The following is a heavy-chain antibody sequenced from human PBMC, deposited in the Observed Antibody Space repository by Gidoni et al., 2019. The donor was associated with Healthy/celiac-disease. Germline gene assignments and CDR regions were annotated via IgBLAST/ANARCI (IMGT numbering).Heavy chain of an antibody. CDR2: IYPGDSDT. V-gene: IGHV5-51*01. CDR3: ARLKGSAMVRGVIITTANWFDP. CDR1: GYSFTSYW. J-gene: IGHJ5*02. D-gene: IGHD3-10*01. Sequence: EVQLVQSGAEVKKPGESLKISCTGSGYSFTSYWIGWVRQMPGKGLEWMGIIYPGDSDTRYSPSFQGQVTISADKSISTAYLQWSSLKASDTAMYYCARLKGSAMVRGVIITTANWFDPWGQGTLVTVSS.